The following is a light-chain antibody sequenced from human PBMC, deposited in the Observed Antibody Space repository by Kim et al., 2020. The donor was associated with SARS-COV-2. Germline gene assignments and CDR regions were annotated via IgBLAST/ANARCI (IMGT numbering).Light chain of an antibody. CDR3: QQRYNWPLT. CDR2: ETS. Sequence: VSLGDRATLACRASQGVGNSLAWFQQKPGQAPRLLIFETSTRATGIPARFSGSGSGTAFTLTISSLEPEDFAVYYCQQRYNWPLTFGGGTKVDIK. CDR1: QGVGNS. J-gene: IGKJ4*01. V-gene: IGKV3D-11*01.